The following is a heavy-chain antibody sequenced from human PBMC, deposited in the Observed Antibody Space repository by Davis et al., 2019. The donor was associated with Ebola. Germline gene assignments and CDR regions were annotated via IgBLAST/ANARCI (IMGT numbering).Heavy chain of an antibody. CDR2: ITHSGST. D-gene: IGHD2-2*01. Sequence: MPSETLSLTCNVSGGSLSGHYWSWIRQPPGKGLEWIGEITHSGSTDYNPSLQSRVTISVDMSKNAFSLKMTSVTAADTAVYYCVRERVVVVPTTLHYYAMDVWGQGTTVTVSS. CDR3: VRERVVVVPTTLHYYAMDV. V-gene: IGHV4-34*01. CDR1: GGSLSGHY. J-gene: IGHJ6*02.